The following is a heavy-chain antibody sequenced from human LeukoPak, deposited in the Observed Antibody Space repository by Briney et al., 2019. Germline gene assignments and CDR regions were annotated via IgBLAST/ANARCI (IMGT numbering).Heavy chain of an antibody. CDR2: IYTSGST. CDR3: ARGGVLEDYYDSSGFDY. Sequence: SETLSLTCTVSGGSISSYYWSWIRQPAGKGLEWIGRIYTSGSTNYNPSLKSRVTMSVDTSKNQFSLKLSSVTAADTAVYYCARGGVLEDYYDSSGFDYWGQGTLVTVSS. J-gene: IGHJ4*02. V-gene: IGHV4-4*07. CDR1: GGSISSYY. D-gene: IGHD3-22*01.